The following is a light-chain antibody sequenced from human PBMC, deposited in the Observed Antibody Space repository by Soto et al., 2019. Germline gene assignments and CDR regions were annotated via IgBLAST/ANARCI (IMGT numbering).Light chain of an antibody. Sequence: QSALTQPASVSGSPGQSITISCTGSSSDIGRYNYVSWYQQLPGKAPKLMIYEVSNRPSGVSNRFSGSKSGNTASLSISGLQTEDEADYYCGSYTSATTWVFGGVTKVTVL. CDR2: EVS. CDR1: SSDIGRYNY. V-gene: IGLV2-14*03. CDR3: GSYTSATTWV. J-gene: IGLJ3*02.